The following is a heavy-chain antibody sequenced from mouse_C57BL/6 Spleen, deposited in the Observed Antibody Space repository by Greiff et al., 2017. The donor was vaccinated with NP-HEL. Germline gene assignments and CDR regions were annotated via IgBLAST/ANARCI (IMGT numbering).Heavy chain of an antibody. CDR1: GYTFTSYW. J-gene: IGHJ2*01. CDR2: INPSNGGT. V-gene: IGHV1-53*01. CDR3: ARTVITTVVVDY. D-gene: IGHD1-1*01. Sequence: VKLQQPGTELVKPGASVKLSCKASGYTFTSYWMHWVKQRPGQGLEWIGNINPSNGGTNYNEKFKSKATLTVDKSSSTAYMQLSSLTSEDSAVYYCARTVITTVVVDYWGQGTTLTVSS.